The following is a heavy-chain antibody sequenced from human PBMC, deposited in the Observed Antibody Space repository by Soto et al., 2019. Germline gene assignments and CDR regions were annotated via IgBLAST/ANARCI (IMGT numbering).Heavy chain of an antibody. CDR2: ISYDGSNK. CDR1: GFTISSYG. V-gene: IGHV3-30*18. CDR3: AKNLAGRYYDSTGYYLDY. D-gene: IGHD3-22*01. J-gene: IGHJ4*02. Sequence: GGSLMLSCAASGFTISSYGMHRVRQAPGKGLEWVAVISYDGSNKYYADSVKGRFTISRDNSKNTLYLQMNSLRAEDTAVYYCAKNLAGRYYDSTGYYLDYWGQGTPVTVSS.